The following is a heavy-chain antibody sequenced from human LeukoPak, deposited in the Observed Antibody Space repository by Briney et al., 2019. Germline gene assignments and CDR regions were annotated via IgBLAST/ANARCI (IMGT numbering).Heavy chain of an antibody. V-gene: IGHV3-7*01. CDR1: GFTFSSYW. CDR2: IKQDGSEK. Sequence: GGSLRLSCAASGFTFSSYWMSWVRQAPGKGLEWVANIKQDGSEKYYVDSVKGRFTISRDNAENSLYLQMNSLRAEDTAVYYCARSRASEYYYDSSGYYYWGQGTLVTVSS. CDR3: ARSRASEYYYDSSGYYY. J-gene: IGHJ4*02. D-gene: IGHD3-22*01.